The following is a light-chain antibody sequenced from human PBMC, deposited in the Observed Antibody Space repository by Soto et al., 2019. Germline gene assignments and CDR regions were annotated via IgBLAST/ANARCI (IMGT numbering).Light chain of an antibody. CDR1: QSLLHSNGYNY. Sequence: DIVMTQSPLSLPVTPGEPASISCRSSQSLLHSNGYNYLDWYLQKPGQSPQLLIYLGSNRASGVTNRFSGSGSGTDFTLKISRVEAEDVGVYYCMQALQTPRTFRQGTKLEIK. J-gene: IGKJ2*01. CDR2: LGS. CDR3: MQALQTPRT. V-gene: IGKV2-28*01.